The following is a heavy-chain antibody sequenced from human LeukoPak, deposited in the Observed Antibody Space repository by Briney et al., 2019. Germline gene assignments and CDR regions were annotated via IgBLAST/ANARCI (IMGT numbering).Heavy chain of an antibody. CDR3: MRDVTSYGHFDS. Sequence: PGGSLRLSCAASGFTFSSYAMHRVRQAPGKGLEWVAVISYDGSNKYYADSVKGRFTVSRDNAKNSLYLQMDSLRAEDTAVYYCMRDVTSYGHFDSWGQGTLVTVAS. V-gene: IGHV3-30-3*01. D-gene: IGHD3-16*01. CDR2: ISYDGSNK. CDR1: GFTFSSYA. J-gene: IGHJ4*02.